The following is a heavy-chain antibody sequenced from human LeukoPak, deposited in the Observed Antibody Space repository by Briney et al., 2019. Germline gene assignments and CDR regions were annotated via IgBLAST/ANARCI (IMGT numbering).Heavy chain of an antibody. CDR2: IYSGGST. J-gene: IGHJ5*02. Sequence: GESLRLSCAASGFTVSSNYMSWVRQAPGKGLEWVSVIYSGGSTYYADSVKGRFTISRHNSKNTLYLQMNSLRAEDTAVYYCARARTLGFGVLNWFDPWGQGTLVTVSS. CDR3: ARARTLGFGVLNWFDP. D-gene: IGHD3-10*01. CDR1: GFTVSSNY. V-gene: IGHV3-53*04.